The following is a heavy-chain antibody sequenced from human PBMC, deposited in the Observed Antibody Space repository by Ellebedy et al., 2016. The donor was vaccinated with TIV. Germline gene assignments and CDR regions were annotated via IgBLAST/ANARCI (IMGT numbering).Heavy chain of an antibody. J-gene: IGHJ4*02. CDR1: DDSISRDKW. V-gene: IGHV4-4*02. D-gene: IGHD2-21*02. CDR3: ARGGDWIFDY. CDR2: IHHTKGT. Sequence: MPSETLSLTCGVSDDSISRDKWWTWVRQAPGRALEWIGEIHHTKGTNYNPSLKSRVSMSVDKSKNQFSLNINSVTAADTAVYFCARGGDWIFDYWGQGILVTVSS.